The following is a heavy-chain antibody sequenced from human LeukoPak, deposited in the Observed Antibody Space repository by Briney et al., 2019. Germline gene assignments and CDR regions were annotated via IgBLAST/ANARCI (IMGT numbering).Heavy chain of an antibody. CDR2: ISGSGGST. J-gene: IGHJ4*02. Sequence: GGSLRLSCAASGFTFSSYAMSWVRQAPGKGLEWVSAISGSGGSTYYADSVKGRFTISRDNSKNTLYLQMNSLRAEDTAVYYCAKDSKNIVVVPAAIAHWGQGTLVTVSS. CDR3: AKDSKNIVVVPAAIAH. D-gene: IGHD2-2*01. V-gene: IGHV3-23*01. CDR1: GFTFSSYA.